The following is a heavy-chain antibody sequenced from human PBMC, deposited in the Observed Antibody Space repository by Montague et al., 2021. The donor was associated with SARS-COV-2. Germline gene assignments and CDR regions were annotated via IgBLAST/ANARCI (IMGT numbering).Heavy chain of an antibody. CDR2: TDHSGTT. Sequence: SETLSLTCAVYGGSFSDYYWTWIRQPPGKGLEWIGETDHSGTTNYNPSLKSRLTISVDTSKNQFSLTLNSVTAADTAVYYCARRNGWAIVLLVAVPGKTCYFDVWGRGTLVTVSS. CDR3: ARRNGWAIVLLVAVPGKTCYFDV. CDR1: GGSFSDYY. V-gene: IGHV4-34*01. D-gene: IGHD2-21*01. J-gene: IGHJ2*01.